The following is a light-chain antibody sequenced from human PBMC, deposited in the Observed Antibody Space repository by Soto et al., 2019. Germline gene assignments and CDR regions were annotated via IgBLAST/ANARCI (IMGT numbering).Light chain of an antibody. CDR3: SSYAGSSNV. Sequence: QSALTQPASVSGSPGQSITISCTGTSNDLGSYNLVSWYQQHPGKAPKLMIYEGSKRPSGVSNRFSGSKSGNTASLTISGLQAEDEAAYYCSSYAGSSNVFGTGTKLTVL. CDR1: SNDLGSYNL. CDR2: EGS. V-gene: IGLV2-23*03. J-gene: IGLJ1*01.